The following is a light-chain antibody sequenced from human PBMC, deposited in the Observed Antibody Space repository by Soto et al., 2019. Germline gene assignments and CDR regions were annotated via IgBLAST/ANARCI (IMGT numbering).Light chain of an antibody. CDR1: QNIDTY. J-gene: IGKJ2*01. Sequence: DIQMTQSPSSLSASVGDRVAITCRASQNIDTYLDWYQQKPGRAPKLLIYSASSLQSGVPSRFSGSGSGTDFTLTISSLQPEDFATYYCQQSDSISYTFGQGTKLEIK. CDR3: QQSDSISYT. V-gene: IGKV1-39*01. CDR2: SAS.